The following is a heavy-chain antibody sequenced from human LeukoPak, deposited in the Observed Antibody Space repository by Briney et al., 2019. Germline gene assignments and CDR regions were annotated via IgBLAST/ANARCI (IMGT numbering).Heavy chain of an antibody. Sequence: PGRSLRLSCAASGFTFSSYAMHWVRQAPGKGLEWVAVISYDGSNKYYADSVKGRFTISRDNSKNTLYLQMNSLRAEDTAVYYCARGHDAFDIWGQGTMVTVCS. J-gene: IGHJ3*02. CDR2: ISYDGSNK. CDR1: GFTFSSYA. V-gene: IGHV3-30-3*01. CDR3: ARGHDAFDI.